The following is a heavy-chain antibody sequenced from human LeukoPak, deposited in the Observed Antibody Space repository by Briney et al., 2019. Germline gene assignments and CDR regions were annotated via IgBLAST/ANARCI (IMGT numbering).Heavy chain of an antibody. CDR3: ARVYCSGGSCYSGSGGWFDP. CDR2: IYHSGST. CDR1: GGSISSGGYS. D-gene: IGHD2-15*01. Sequence: SETLSLTCAVSGGSISSGGYSWSWIRQPPGKGLEWIGYIYHSGSTYYNPSLKSRVTISVDRSKNQFSLKLSSVTAADTAVYYCARVYCSGGSCYSGSGGWFDPWGQGTLVTVSS. J-gene: IGHJ5*02. V-gene: IGHV4-30-2*01.